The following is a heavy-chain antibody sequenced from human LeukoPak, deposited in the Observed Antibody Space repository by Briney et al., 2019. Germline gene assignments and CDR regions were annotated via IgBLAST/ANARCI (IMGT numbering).Heavy chain of an antibody. CDR3: ARLVVGDYYDSSGTGDY. CDR1: GGSISSYY. J-gene: IGHJ4*02. V-gene: IGHV4-59*12. D-gene: IGHD3-22*01. CDR2: IYYSGST. Sequence: SETLSLTCTVSGGSISSYYWSWIRQPPGKGLEWIGYIYYSGSTNYNPSLKSRVTISVDTSKNQFSLKLSSVTAADTAVYYCARLVVGDYYDSSGTGDYWGQGTLVTVSS.